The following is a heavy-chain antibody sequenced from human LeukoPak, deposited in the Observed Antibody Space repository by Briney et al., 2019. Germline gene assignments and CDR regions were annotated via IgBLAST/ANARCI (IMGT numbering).Heavy chain of an antibody. D-gene: IGHD3-22*01. V-gene: IGHV4-59*01. CDR1: GGSISSYY. CDR3: ARVTGYMIEDYFDY. Sequence: SETLSLTCTVSGGSISSYYWSWIRQPPGKGLEWIGYIYYTGSTNYNPSLKSRVTISVDTSKNQFSLKLSSVTAADTAVYYCARVTGYMIEDYFDYWGQGTLVTVSS. J-gene: IGHJ4*02. CDR2: IYYTGST.